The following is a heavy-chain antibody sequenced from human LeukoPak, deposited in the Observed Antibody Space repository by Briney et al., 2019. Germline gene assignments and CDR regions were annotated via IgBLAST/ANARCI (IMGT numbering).Heavy chain of an antibody. V-gene: IGHV3-23*01. Sequence: PGGSLRLSCAASGFTFSSYAMNWVRQAPGKGLGWVSAISGGGNTYYTDSVKGRFTISRDNSKNSLSLQMNSLRAEDTAVYYCATSSNAPGNHWGQGTLVTVSS. CDR2: ISGGGNT. CDR3: ATSSNAPGNH. CDR1: GFTFSSYA. J-gene: IGHJ5*02. D-gene: IGHD2-2*01.